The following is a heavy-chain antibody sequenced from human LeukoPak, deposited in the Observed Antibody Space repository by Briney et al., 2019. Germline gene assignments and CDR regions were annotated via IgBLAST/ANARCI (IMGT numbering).Heavy chain of an antibody. J-gene: IGHJ4*02. D-gene: IGHD3-10*01. V-gene: IGHV4-59*12. Sequence: SETLSLTCTVSGGSISSYYWSWIRQPPGKGLEWIGYTYYSGSTNYSPSLKSRVTISVDTSKNQFSLKLSSVTAADTAVYYRARARRTYGSGSLFDYWGQGTLVTVSS. CDR2: TYYSGST. CDR1: GGSISSYY. CDR3: ARARRTYGSGSLFDY.